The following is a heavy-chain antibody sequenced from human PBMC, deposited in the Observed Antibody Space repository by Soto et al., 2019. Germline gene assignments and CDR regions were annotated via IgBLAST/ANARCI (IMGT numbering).Heavy chain of an antibody. CDR3: ASQSSEWLLFAS. CDR2: ISSSSSTI. Sequence: EVQLVESGGGLVQPGGSLRLSCAASGFTFSSYSMNWVRQDPGKGLEWVSYISSSSSTIYYADSVKGRFTISRDNAKNSLYLQMNSLRAEDTAVYYCASQSSEWLLFASWGQGTLVTVSS. CDR1: GFTFSSYS. V-gene: IGHV3-48*01. J-gene: IGHJ4*02. D-gene: IGHD5-12*01.